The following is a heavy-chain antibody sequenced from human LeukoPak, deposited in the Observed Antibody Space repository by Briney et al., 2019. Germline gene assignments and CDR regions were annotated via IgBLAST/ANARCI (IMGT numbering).Heavy chain of an antibody. CDR2: LSSNGGST. CDR3: VKGYCSSISCYEDY. CDR1: GFTFSSYA. Sequence: GGSLRLSCSASGFTFSSYAMHWVRQTPGKGLEYVSALSSNGGSTYYADSVKGRFTISRDNSKNTLYPQMSSLRAEDTAVYYCVKGYCSSISCYEDYWGQGTLVTVSS. J-gene: IGHJ4*02. V-gene: IGHV3-64D*06. D-gene: IGHD2-2*01.